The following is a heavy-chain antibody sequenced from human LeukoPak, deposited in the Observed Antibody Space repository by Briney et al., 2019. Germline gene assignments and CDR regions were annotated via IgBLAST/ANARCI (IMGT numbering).Heavy chain of an antibody. J-gene: IGHJ4*02. CDR1: GGTFSSYA. CDR3: AVGGYSYGHFDY. Sequence: ASVKVSCRASGGTFSSYAISWVRQAPGQGLEWMGRIIPIFGTANYAQKFQGRVTITTDESTSTAYMELSSLRSEDTAVYYCAVGGYSYGHFDYWGQGTLVTVSS. V-gene: IGHV1-69*05. CDR2: IIPIFGTA. D-gene: IGHD5-18*01.